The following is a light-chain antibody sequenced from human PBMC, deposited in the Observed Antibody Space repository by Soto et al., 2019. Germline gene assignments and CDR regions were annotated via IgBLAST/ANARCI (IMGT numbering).Light chain of an antibody. CDR3: QHRYNWLIT. CDR1: QSVRSE. V-gene: IGKV3-15*01. CDR2: GAS. Sequence: EIVMTQSPASLSVSPGERVTLSCRASQSVRSELAWYQQKSGQPPRLLIYGASTRATGIPARFSGSGSGTEFTLTISSLEPEDFAVYYCQHRYNWLITFGQGTRLEIK. J-gene: IGKJ5*01.